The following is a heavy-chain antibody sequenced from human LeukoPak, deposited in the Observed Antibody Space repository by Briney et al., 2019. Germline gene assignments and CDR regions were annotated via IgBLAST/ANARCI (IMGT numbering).Heavy chain of an antibody. CDR1: GGTFSSYA. Sequence: RASVKVSCKASGGTFSSYAISWVRQAPGQGLEWMGGIIPIFGTANYAQKFQGGVTITADESTSTAYLELSSLRSEDTAVYYCAREGVDNWFDPWGQGTLVTVSS. CDR2: IIPIFGTA. V-gene: IGHV1-69*13. D-gene: IGHD2-15*01. J-gene: IGHJ5*02. CDR3: AREGVDNWFDP.